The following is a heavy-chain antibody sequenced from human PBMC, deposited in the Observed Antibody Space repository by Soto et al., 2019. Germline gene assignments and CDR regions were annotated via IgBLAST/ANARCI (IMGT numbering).Heavy chain of an antibody. CDR3: ASVAVAATRGHY. D-gene: IGHD6-19*01. V-gene: IGHV4-4*02. CDR2: IYHSGST. Sequence: QVQLQESGPGLVKPSGTLSLTCAVSGGSISSSNWWSWVRQPPGKGLEWIGEIYHSGSTNYNPTLKTRRTISVEKAKFQLAQKLSSVTAADTVVYYCASVAVAATRGHYWGEGTLVTVSS. CDR1: GGSISSSNW. J-gene: IGHJ4*02.